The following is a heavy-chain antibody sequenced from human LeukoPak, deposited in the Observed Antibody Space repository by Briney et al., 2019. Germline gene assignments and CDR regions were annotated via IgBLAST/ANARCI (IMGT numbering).Heavy chain of an antibody. V-gene: IGHV3-23*01. J-gene: IGHJ2*01. CDR2: ISGSGGST. CDR1: GFTFSSYG. Sequence: PGGTLRLSCAASGFTFSSYGMSWVRQAPGKGLEWVSAISGSGGSTYYADSVKGRFTISRDNSKNTLYLQMDSLRAEDTALYYCARSMTTVTTRFFDLWGRGTLVTVSS. CDR3: ARSMTTVTTRFFDL. D-gene: IGHD4-17*01.